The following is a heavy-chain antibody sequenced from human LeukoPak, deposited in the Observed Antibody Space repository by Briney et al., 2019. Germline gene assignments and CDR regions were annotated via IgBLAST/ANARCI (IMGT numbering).Heavy chain of an antibody. CDR1: GFTFTSSA. CDR3: AADRHSMVRGVILDY. D-gene: IGHD3-10*01. J-gene: IGHJ4*02. Sequence: SVKVSCKASGFTFTSSAVQWVRQARGQRLEWIGWIVVGSGNTNYAQKFQERVTITRDMSTSTAYMELSSLRSEDTAVYYCAADRHSMVRGVILDYWGQGTLVTVSS. CDR2: IVVGSGNT. V-gene: IGHV1-58*01.